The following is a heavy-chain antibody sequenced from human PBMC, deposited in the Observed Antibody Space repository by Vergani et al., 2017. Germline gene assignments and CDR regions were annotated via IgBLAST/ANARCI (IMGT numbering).Heavy chain of an antibody. CDR2: INHSGST. CDR3: AREMRGGGGYFDL. CDR1: GGSFSGYY. Sequence: QVQLQQWGAGLLKPSETLSLTCAVYGGSFSGYYWSWIRQPPGKGLEWIGEINHSGSTNYNPSLKSRVTISVDTSKNQFSLKLSSVTAADTAVYYCAREMRGGGGYFDLWGRGTLVTVSS. V-gene: IGHV4-34*01. J-gene: IGHJ2*01.